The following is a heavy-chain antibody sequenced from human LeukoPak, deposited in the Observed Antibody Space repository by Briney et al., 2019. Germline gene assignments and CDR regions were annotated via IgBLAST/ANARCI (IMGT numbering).Heavy chain of an antibody. V-gene: IGHV3-7*01. J-gene: IGHJ4*02. CDR2: IKLDGSEK. Sequence: PGGSLRLSCAASGFTFGDHYMSWIRQAPGKGLEWVATIKLDGSEKYYVDSMKGRLTISRDNAKNSLYLQMNSLRAEDTAVYYCARDRRNYSDYWGQGTLVTVSS. CDR3: ARDRRNYSDY. CDR1: GFTFGDHY.